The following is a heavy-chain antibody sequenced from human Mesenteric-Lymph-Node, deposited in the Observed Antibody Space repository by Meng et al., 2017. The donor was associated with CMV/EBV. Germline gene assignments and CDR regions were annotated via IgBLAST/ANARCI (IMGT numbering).Heavy chain of an antibody. D-gene: IGHD6-13*01. CDR1: GDSISSTNW. Sequence: SETLSLTCAVSGDSISSTNWWSWVRQPPGKGLEWIGEVYHSGSTNYNPSLESRVTILVDKSKNQFSLKLTSVTAADTAVYYCARPSLVAAGTDSWGQGTLVTVSS. CDR3: ARPSLVAAGTDS. J-gene: IGHJ4*02. CDR2: VYHSGST. V-gene: IGHV4-4*02.